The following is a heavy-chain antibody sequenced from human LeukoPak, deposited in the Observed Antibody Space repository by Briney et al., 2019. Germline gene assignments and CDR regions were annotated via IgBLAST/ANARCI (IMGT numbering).Heavy chain of an antibody. CDR2: ISSSSSYI. V-gene: IGHV3-21*01. J-gene: IGHJ4*02. CDR3: AREHYSSGWYDY. D-gene: IGHD6-19*01. CDR1: KFTFSNYG. Sequence: GGSLRLSCTASKFTFSNYGMQWVRQAPGKGLEWVSSISSSSSYIYYADSVKGRFTISRDNAKNSLYLQMNSLRAEDTAVYYCAREHYSSGWYDYWGQGTLVTVSS.